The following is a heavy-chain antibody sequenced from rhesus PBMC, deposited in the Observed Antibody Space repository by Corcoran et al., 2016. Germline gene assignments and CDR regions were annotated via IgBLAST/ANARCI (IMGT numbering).Heavy chain of an antibody. CDR3: ASLDY. CDR1: GGSISSSNW. V-gene: IGHV4-65*01. Sequence: QVQLQESGPGLVKPSETLSLTCAVSGGSISSSNWWSWLRQPPGKGLEWIGYISGSSGSTYYNPSPKSRVTMSTDTSKNQFSLKLSSVTAADTAVYYCASLDYWGQGVLVTVSS. CDR2: ISGSSGST. J-gene: IGHJ4*01.